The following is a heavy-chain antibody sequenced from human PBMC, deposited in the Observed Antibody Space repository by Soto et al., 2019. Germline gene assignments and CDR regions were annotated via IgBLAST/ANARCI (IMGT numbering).Heavy chain of an antibody. CDR3: ARAGGYRSVLSSLDYFDY. Sequence: PSLPLPLPCSVADGSISNHYGRWILQHPGKGLEWIGYIYYSGSTNYNPSLKSRVTISVDTSKNQFSLKLSSVTAADTAVYYCARAGGYRSVLSSLDYFDYWGQGTLV. V-gene: IGHV4-59*11. CDR1: DGSISNHY. CDR2: IYYSGST. J-gene: IGHJ4*02. D-gene: IGHD6-19*01.